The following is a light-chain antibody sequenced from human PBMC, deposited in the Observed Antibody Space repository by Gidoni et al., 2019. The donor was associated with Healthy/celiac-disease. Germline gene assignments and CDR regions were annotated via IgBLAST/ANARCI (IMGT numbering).Light chain of an antibody. V-gene: IGKV3-20*01. Sequence: EIVFTQSPGTLSLSPGERATLSCRASQSVSNSYLAWYQQKPGQAPRLLIYGASSMATGTPDRFSCSESGTDFTLTISRLEPEDFSVDYCQQYGSSPQTFGQGTKVEIK. CDR1: QSVSNSY. J-gene: IGKJ1*01. CDR3: QQYGSSPQT. CDR2: GAS.